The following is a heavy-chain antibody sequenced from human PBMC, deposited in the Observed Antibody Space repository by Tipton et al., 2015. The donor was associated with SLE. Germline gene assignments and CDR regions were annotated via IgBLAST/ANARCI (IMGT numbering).Heavy chain of an antibody. J-gene: IGHJ2*01. CDR1: SSYG. Sequence: SSYGMHWVRQAPGKGLEWIGSIYYSGSTYYNPSLKSRVTISVDTSKNQFSLKLSSVTAADTAVYYCARCQGSTVTTNWYFDLWGRGTLVTVSS. CDR3: ARCQGSTVTTNWYFDL. V-gene: IGHV4-39*07. CDR2: IYYSGST. D-gene: IGHD4-17*01.